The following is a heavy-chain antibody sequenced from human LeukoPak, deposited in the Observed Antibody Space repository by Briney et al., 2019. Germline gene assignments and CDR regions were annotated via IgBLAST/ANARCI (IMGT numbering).Heavy chain of an antibody. CDR2: ISGSGGST. CDR1: GFTFSSYA. Sequence: PGGSLRLSCAASGFTFSSYAMSWVRQAPGKGLEWVSGISGSGGSTYYADSVKGRFTISRDNSKDTLFLQMNSLRVEDTAVYYCARDFGSPAVYYMDVWGKATTVTVSS. V-gene: IGHV3-23*01. CDR3: ARDFGSPAVYYMDV. D-gene: IGHD3-10*01. J-gene: IGHJ6*03.